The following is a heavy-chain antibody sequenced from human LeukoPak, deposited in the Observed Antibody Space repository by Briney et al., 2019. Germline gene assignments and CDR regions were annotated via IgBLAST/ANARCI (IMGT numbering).Heavy chain of an antibody. CDR2: INHSGST. Sequence: SETLSLTCAVYGGSFSGYYWSWFRQPPGKGLEWIGEINHSGSTNYNPSLKSRVTISVDTSKNQFSLKLSSVTAADTAVYYCARGIQLWSYYYYGMDVWGQGTTVTVSS. CDR3: ARGIQLWSYYYYGMDV. CDR1: GGSFSGYY. D-gene: IGHD5-18*01. J-gene: IGHJ6*02. V-gene: IGHV4-34*01.